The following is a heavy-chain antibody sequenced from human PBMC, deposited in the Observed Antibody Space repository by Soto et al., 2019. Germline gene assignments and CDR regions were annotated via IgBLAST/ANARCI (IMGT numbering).Heavy chain of an antibody. V-gene: IGHV4-59*08. CDR1: GGSISSYY. CDR2: IYYSGST. J-gene: IGHJ5*02. CDR3: ARAVLLWFGESLNSNWFDP. Sequence: SETLSLTCTVSGGSISSYYWSWIRQPPGKGLEWIGYIYYSGSTYYNPSLRSRVTISVDTSKNQFSLKLSSVTAADTAVYYCARAVLLWFGESLNSNWFDPWGQGTLVTVSS. D-gene: IGHD3-10*01.